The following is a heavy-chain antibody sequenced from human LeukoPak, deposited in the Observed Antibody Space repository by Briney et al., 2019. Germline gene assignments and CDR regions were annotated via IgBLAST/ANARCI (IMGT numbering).Heavy chain of an antibody. J-gene: IGHJ5*02. CDR1: GFTFSSYW. CDR3: GRVNGDSAWVDP. Sequence: GRSLRLSCAASGFTFSSYWMYWVRQAPGKGLAWVARINTDGSVSAYPDSVEGRFTISRDNAKNTLLLQMNSLRAEDTAVYYCGRVNGDSAWVDPWGQGTLVTVSS. V-gene: IGHV3-74*01. CDR2: INTDGSVS. D-gene: IGHD3-10*01.